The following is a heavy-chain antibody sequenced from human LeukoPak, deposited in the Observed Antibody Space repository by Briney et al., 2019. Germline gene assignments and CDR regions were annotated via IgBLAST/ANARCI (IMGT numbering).Heavy chain of an antibody. CDR2: INPNSCGT. CDR1: GYTFTGYY. Sequence: GASVKVSCKASGYTFTGYYIHWVRQAPGQGLEWMGWINPNSCGTNYAQKFQGRVTMTRDTPISTPYLVQSRLRSDDTAVYYCARDQGYSYGFPDAFDIWGKGTTVTVSS. J-gene: IGHJ3*02. V-gene: IGHV1-2*02. CDR3: ARDQGYSYGFPDAFDI. D-gene: IGHD5-18*01.